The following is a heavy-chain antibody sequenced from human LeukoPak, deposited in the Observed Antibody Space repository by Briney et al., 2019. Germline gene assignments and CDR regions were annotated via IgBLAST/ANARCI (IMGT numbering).Heavy chain of an antibody. D-gene: IGHD6-13*01. Sequence: SVTVSCKASGGTFSSYAISWVGQAPGQGLEWMGGIIPIFGTANYAQKFQGRVTITADESTSTAYMELSSLRSEDTAVYYCTSQAAAGTDFDYWGPGTLVTVSS. CDR1: GGTFSSYA. CDR3: TSQAAAGTDFDY. J-gene: IGHJ4*02. V-gene: IGHV1-69*13. CDR2: IIPIFGTA.